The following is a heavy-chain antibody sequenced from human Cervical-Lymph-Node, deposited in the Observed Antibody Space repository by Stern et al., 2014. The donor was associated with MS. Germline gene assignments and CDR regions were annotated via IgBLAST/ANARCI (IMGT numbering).Heavy chain of an antibody. Sequence: QVQPGQSGAEVKKPGSSVNVSCKTSGDTLNSYSLTWVRQAPGQGLEWQGRIIPILGVANYAQKFQGRVKIRADKSTTTASMELSSLRFDDTAVYYCAGGEVGASTFDSWGQGTQLTVSS. V-gene: IGHV1-69*09. CDR1: GDTLNSYS. D-gene: IGHD1-26*01. CDR2: IIPILGVA. J-gene: IGHJ4*02. CDR3: AGGEVGASTFDS.